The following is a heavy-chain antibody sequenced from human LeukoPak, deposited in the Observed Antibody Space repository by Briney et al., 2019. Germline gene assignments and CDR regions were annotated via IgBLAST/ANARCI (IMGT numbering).Heavy chain of an antibody. CDR3: ARQRNKWLAIGLVDY. D-gene: IGHD6-19*01. CDR2: IKQDGSEK. V-gene: IGHV3-7*03. J-gene: IGHJ4*02. CDR1: GFTFSSYW. Sequence: PGGSLRLSCAASGFTFSSYWMSWVRQAPGKGLEWVANIKQDGSEKYYVDSVKGRFTFSRDNAKNSLYLQMNSLRAEDTAVYYCARQRNKWLAIGLVDYWGQGTLVTVSS.